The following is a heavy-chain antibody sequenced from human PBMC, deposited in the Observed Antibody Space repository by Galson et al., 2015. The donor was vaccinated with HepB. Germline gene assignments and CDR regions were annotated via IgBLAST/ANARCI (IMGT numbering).Heavy chain of an antibody. Sequence: RLSCAASGFTFSSYGMHWVRQAPGKGLEWVALIWYDGSNKYHADSVKGRFTISRDNSKNTLYLQMNSLRAEDTAVYYCVRGYNNGWYVDYWGQGTQVTVSS. CDR3: VRGYNNGWYVDY. J-gene: IGHJ4*02. V-gene: IGHV3-33*01. CDR2: IWYDGSNK. D-gene: IGHD6-19*01. CDR1: GFTFSSYG.